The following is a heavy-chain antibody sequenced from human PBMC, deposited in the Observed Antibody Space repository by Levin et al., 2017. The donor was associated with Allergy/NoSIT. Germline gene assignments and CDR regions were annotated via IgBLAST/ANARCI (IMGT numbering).Heavy chain of an antibody. CDR1: GFTFTTYW. CDR2: IERDGSET. V-gene: IGHV3-7*01. D-gene: IGHD6-19*01. CDR3: AREEGWGYHFGMDV. J-gene: IGHJ6*02. Sequence: GGSLRLSCAASGFTFTTYWMTWVRQAPGKGLEWVANIERDGSETYYVVSVKGRFTISRDNGKNSVYLQMNSLRVDDTAVYYCAREEGWGYHFGMDVWGQGTTVTVSS.